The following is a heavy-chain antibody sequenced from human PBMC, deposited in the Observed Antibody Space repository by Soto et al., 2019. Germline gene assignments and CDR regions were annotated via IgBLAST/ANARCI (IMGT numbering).Heavy chain of an antibody. J-gene: IGHJ5*02. Sequence: QITLKESGPTLVKPTQTLTLTCTFSGFSLSTSGVGVGWTRQPPGKALEWLALIYLDDDKRYSPSLKSRLTITKDTSKNQVVLTMTNMDPVDTATYYCAHRPHPLWFWEPIRPFDPWGQGTLVTVSS. D-gene: IGHD3-10*01. CDR1: GFSLSTSGVG. V-gene: IGHV2-5*02. CDR3: AHRPHPLWFWEPIRPFDP. CDR2: IYLDDDK.